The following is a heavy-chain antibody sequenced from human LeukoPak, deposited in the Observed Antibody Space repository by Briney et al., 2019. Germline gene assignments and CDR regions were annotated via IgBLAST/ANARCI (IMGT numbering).Heavy chain of an antibody. Sequence: SQTLSLTCSISGDSVSSNSAAWTWIRQSPSRGLEWLTRTYYRSKWYIDYAASLKGRITITPDTSKNQFSLQLNSVTPEDTAVYYCARGGAVSGSFSWFDPWGQGILVTVS. V-gene: IGHV6-1*01. J-gene: IGHJ5*02. CDR1: GDSVSSNSAA. CDR3: ARGGAVSGSFSWFDP. CDR2: TYYRSKWYI. D-gene: IGHD6-19*01.